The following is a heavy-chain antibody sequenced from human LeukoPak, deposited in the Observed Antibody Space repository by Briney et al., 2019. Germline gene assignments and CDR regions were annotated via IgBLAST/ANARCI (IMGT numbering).Heavy chain of an antibody. V-gene: IGHV1-18*01. CDR2: ISAYNGNT. CDR3: AREGRGYSSGWTNYYSYGMDV. J-gene: IGHJ6*02. D-gene: IGHD6-19*01. CDR1: GYTFTSYG. Sequence: ASVKVSCKASGYTFTSYGISWVRQAPGQGLEWMGWISAYNGNTNYAQKLQGRVTITTDTSTSTAYMEPRVLRSDDTAGYYCAREGRGYSSGWTNYYSYGMDVWGQGTTVTVSS.